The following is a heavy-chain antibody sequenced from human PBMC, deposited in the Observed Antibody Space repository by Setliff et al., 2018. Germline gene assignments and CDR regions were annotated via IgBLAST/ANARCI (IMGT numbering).Heavy chain of an antibody. CDR1: GYTFTNYG. CDR3: ARGYQVTPPRADAFDI. V-gene: IGHV1-69*13. D-gene: IGHD2-2*01. CDR2: IIPLFGTT. J-gene: IGHJ3*02. Sequence: SVKVSCKASGYTFTNYGINWVRQAPGQGLEWMGWIIPLFGTTNLAQEFQGRVTMTADESTETTYMDLTSLRSEGTAVYYCARGYQVTPPRADAFDIWGQGTLVTVSS.